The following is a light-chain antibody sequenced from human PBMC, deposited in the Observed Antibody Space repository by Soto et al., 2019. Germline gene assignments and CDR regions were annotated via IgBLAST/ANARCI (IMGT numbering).Light chain of an antibody. CDR1: SSNIGAGYD. V-gene: IGLV1-40*01. J-gene: IGLJ1*01. Sequence: QSVRKQPPPVSGAPGQRVTISFPGGSSNIGAGYDVHWYQQLPGTAPKLLIYGNSNRPSGVPDRFSGSKSGTSASLAITGLQAEDVADYYCPSYGSSLSGSVFGTGTNVTVL. CDR2: GNS. CDR3: PSYGSSLSGSV.